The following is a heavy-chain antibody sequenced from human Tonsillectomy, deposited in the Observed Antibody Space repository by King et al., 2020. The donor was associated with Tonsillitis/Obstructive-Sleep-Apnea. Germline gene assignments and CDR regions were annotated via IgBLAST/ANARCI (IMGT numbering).Heavy chain of an antibody. CDR1: GFTFSSYW. V-gene: IGHV3-7*04. CDR3: ARARGSYSLDY. J-gene: IGHJ4*02. Sequence: VQLVESGGGLVQPGGSLRLSCAASGFTFSSYWMSWVRQAPGKGLEWVANIKQDGSEKYYVDSVKGRFTISRDNAKNSLYLEMNSLRAEDTAVYYCARARGSYSLDYWGQGTLVTVSS. CDR2: IKQDGSEK. D-gene: IGHD1-26*01.